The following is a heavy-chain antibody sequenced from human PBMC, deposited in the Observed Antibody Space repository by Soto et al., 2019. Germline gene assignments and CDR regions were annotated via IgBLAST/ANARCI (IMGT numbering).Heavy chain of an antibody. D-gene: IGHD5-12*01. CDR3: AREGVAPYYFSATDV. Sequence: QVQLVQSGAEVKKPGASVKVSCKASGYTFTRSGISWVRQAPGQGLEWMGWISTYNGDTNYAQTFQGRVTMTTDTSTSTVYIELRSLRADHTAVYYCAREGVAPYYFSATDVWGQGPPVTVSS. CDR1: GYTFTRSG. V-gene: IGHV1-18*01. J-gene: IGHJ6*02. CDR2: ISTYNGDT.